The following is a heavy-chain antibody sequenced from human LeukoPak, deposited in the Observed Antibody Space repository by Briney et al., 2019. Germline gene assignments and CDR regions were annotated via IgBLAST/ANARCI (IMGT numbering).Heavy chain of an antibody. J-gene: IGHJ6*03. V-gene: IGHV4-38-2*01. CDR2: IYHSGST. CDR3: ATIPIVVVPAAMGDYYYYYMDV. CDR1: GYSISSVYY. D-gene: IGHD2-2*01. Sequence: KSSETLSLTCAVSGYSISSVYYWGWIRQPPGKGLEWIGSIYHSGSTYYNPSLKSRVTISVDTSKDQFSLKLSSVTAADTAVYYCATIPIVVVPAAMGDYYYYYMDVWGKGTTVTVSS.